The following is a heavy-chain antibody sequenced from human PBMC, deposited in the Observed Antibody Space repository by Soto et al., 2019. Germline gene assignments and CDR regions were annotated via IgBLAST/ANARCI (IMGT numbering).Heavy chain of an antibody. J-gene: IGHJ4*03. V-gene: IGHV4-38-2*01. Sequence: SETLSLTCVVSSYVIESGHYWGWVRQPPGKGLEWVGSIYDSGTTYYNPSLRSRVTISADTSKNQSSLSLTSVTAADTAVYYCARSPQYYTPGSSPFDYWGPGTMVTVSS. CDR3: ARSPQYYTPGSSPFDY. CDR2: IYDSGTT. CDR1: SYVIESGHY. D-gene: IGHD3-3*01.